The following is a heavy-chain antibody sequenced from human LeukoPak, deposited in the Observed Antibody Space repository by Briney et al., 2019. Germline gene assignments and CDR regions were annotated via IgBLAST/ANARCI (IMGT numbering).Heavy chain of an antibody. Sequence: ASVTVSCKASGYTFTSNYLHWVRQAPGQGPQWMGRINPSDGSTRYAQKFQGRVTMTRDTSTSTVYMELSSLRSEDTAVFFCARELRRGGKQLGDYFDYWGEGSLVTVSS. V-gene: IGHV1-46*01. D-gene: IGHD1-1*01. J-gene: IGHJ4*02. CDR2: INPSDGST. CDR3: ARELRRGGKQLGDYFDY. CDR1: GYTFTSNY.